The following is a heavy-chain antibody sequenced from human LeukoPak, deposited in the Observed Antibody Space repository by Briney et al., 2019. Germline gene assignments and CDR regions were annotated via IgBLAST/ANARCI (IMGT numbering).Heavy chain of an antibody. D-gene: IGHD5-24*01. Sequence: GSLRLSCAASGFTFSSYAMSWVRQAPGKGLEWVSAISGSGGSTYYADSVKGRFTISGDNSKNTLYLQMNSPRAEDTAVYYCAKDAERWLQYNWFDPWGQGTLVTVSS. J-gene: IGHJ5*02. CDR2: ISGSGGST. V-gene: IGHV3-23*01. CDR1: GFTFSSYA. CDR3: AKDAERWLQYNWFDP.